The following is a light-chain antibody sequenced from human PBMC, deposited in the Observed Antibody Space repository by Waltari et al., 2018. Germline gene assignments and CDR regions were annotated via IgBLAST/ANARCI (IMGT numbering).Light chain of an antibody. Sequence: QSALTQPASVSGSPGQSITISCAGTSSDDGFYNYVSWYKQHTGKAPTLMIYDVFARPSGVSNRFSGSKSVNAASLTISGLQAEDEADYYCNSFAGSSSWVFGGGTKLTVL. V-gene: IGLV2-14*01. CDR3: NSFAGSSSWV. CDR1: SSDDGFYNY. CDR2: DVF. J-gene: IGLJ3*02.